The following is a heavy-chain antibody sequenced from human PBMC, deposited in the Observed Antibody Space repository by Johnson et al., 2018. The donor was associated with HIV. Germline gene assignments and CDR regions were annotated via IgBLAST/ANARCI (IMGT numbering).Heavy chain of an antibody. CDR3: ARDRARYYDSSGYYRGRAFDI. Sequence: VQLVESGGGLVKPGGSLRLSCAASGFTFSDYYMSWVRQAPGKGLEWVSGINWNGGSTGYADSVKGRFTISRDNAKNSLYLQMNSLRAEDTALYYCARDRARYYDSSGYYRGRAFDIWGQGTMVTVSS. CDR2: INWNGGST. D-gene: IGHD3-22*01. J-gene: IGHJ3*02. CDR1: GFTFSDYY. V-gene: IGHV3-20*04.